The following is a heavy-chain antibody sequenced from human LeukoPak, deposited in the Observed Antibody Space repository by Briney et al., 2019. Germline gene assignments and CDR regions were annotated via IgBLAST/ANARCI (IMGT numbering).Heavy chain of an antibody. J-gene: IGHJ4*02. CDR2: ISSSSSYI. D-gene: IGHD3-22*01. V-gene: IGHV3-21*01. Sequence: GGSLRLSCAASGFTFSSYSMNWVRQAPGKGLEWVSSISSSSSYIYYADSVKGRFTISGDNAKNSLYLQMNSLRAEDTAVYYCARLHYDSSGYYYTFDYWGQGTLVTVSS. CDR1: GFTFSSYS. CDR3: ARLHYDSSGYYYTFDY.